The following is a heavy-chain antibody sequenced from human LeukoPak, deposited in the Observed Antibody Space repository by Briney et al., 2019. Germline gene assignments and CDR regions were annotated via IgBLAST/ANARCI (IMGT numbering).Heavy chain of an antibody. CDR3: GAGGFSYYNWFDP. CDR1: GGSISSSSYY. CDR2: IYYSGTT. V-gene: IGHV4-39*07. Sequence: SETLSLTCTVSGGSISSSSYYWGWIRQPPGKGLEWIGSIYYSGTTHYSPSLESRVTISVDTSKNQFSLKLASVTAADTAIYAKGAGGFSYYNWFDPWGQGTLVTVSS. J-gene: IGHJ5*02. D-gene: IGHD5-18*01.